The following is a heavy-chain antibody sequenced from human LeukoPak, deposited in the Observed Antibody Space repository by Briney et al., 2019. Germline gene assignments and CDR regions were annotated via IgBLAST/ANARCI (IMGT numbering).Heavy chain of an antibody. CDR3: ARDTRSYDTSGYYYFDY. CDR2: IYSDGTT. D-gene: IGHD3-22*01. J-gene: IGHJ4*02. Sequence: PSETLSLTCTVSGGSITGYHWNWIRQAPGKGLEWIGYIYSDGTTSYSPSLRSRVTISIDTSRNQFSLKLSSVTAADAAVYYCARDTRSYDTSGYYYFDYWGQGALVTVSS. CDR1: GGSITGYH. V-gene: IGHV4-59*01.